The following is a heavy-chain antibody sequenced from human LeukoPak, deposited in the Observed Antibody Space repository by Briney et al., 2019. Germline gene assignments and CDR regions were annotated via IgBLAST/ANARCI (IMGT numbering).Heavy chain of an antibody. J-gene: IGHJ6*02. CDR3: ARAGYCSATSCQWVPLV. CDR1: GGSISTYY. Sequence: SETLSLTCTVSGGSISTYYWVWIRQSPGKELEWIGYVSYSGNTNYNPSLKSRVTISVDTSKNQLSLKLSSMTAADTAVYCCARAGYCSATSCQWVPLVWGQGTTVTVSS. D-gene: IGHD6-19*01. V-gene: IGHV4-59*01. CDR2: VSYSGNT.